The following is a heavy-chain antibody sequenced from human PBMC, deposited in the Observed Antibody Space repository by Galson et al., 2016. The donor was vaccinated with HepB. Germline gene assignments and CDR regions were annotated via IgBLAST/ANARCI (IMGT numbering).Heavy chain of an antibody. J-gene: IGHJ5*02. D-gene: IGHD3-10*01. Sequence: SVKVSCKASGYTFTSYDINWVRQATGQGLEWMGWMNPKSGDTGYAQNLQGRVTMTRDTSMSAVYMELSSLTSEDTAVYYCARGPRGGDRFDPWGQGTLVTVSS. CDR2: MNPKSGDT. V-gene: IGHV1-8*01. CDR1: GYTFTSYD. CDR3: ARGPRGGDRFDP.